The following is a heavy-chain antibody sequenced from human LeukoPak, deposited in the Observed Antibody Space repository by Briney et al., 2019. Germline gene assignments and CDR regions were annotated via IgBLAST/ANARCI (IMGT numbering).Heavy chain of an antibody. CDR3: ALLYGDYDY. CDR2: IKEDGTEK. J-gene: IGHJ4*02. V-gene: IGHV3-7*01. CDR1: GFNISDFW. D-gene: IGHD4-17*01. Sequence: PGGSLRLSCAASGFNISDFWMTWVRQAPGKGLEWVANIKEDGTEKHLIDSVMGRFTISRDNAKNSLYLQMNSLRAEDTAVYYCALLYGDYDYWGQGTLVTVSS.